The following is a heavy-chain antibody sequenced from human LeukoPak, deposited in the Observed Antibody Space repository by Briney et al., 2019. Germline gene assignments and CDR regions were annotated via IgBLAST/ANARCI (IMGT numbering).Heavy chain of an antibody. CDR3: ARDPYCSSTSCSSYYYYGMDV. V-gene: IGHV3-30-3*01. CDR1: GFTFSSYA. J-gene: IGHJ6*02. CDR2: ISYDGSNK. Sequence: GGSLRLSCAASGFTFSSYAMHWVRQAPGKGLEWVAVISYDGSNKYYADPVKGRFTISRDNSKNTLYLQMNSMRAEDTAVYYCARDPYCSSTSCSSYYYYGMDVWGQGTTVTVSS. D-gene: IGHD2-2*01.